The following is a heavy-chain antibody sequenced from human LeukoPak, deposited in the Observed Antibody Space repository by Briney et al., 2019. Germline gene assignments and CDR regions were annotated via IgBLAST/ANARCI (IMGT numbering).Heavy chain of an antibody. V-gene: IGHV3-48*01. CDR1: AFTFSSHS. CDR2: ITSSGTSI. CDR3: AKSPGHWTHDY. J-gene: IGHJ4*02. D-gene: IGHD1-1*01. Sequence: PGGSLRLSCAASAFTFSSHSMNWVRQAPGKGLEWISYITSSGTSIYADSVKGRFTVSTDNSKSTLYLQVNSLRPEDTAVYYCAKSPGHWTHDYWGQGILVTVSS.